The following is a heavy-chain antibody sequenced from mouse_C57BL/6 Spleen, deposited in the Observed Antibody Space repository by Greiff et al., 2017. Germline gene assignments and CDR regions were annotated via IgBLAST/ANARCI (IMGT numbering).Heavy chain of an antibody. CDR2: IYPGDGDT. CDR3: ARDYSSRTAY. D-gene: IGHD1-1*01. J-gene: IGHJ3*01. V-gene: IGHV1-82*01. CDR1: GYAFSSSW. Sequence: VQLQQSGPELVKPGASVKISCKASGYAFSSSWMNWVKQRPGKGLEWIGRIYPGDGDTNYNGKFKGKATLTADKSSSTAYMQLSSLTSEDAAVYFCARDYSSRTAYWGQGTLVTVSA.